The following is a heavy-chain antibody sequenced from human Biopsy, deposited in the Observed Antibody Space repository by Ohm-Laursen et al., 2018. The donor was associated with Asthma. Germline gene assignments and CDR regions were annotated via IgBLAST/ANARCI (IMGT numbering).Heavy chain of an antibody. J-gene: IGHJ4*02. CDR3: GRDMGGFGSGWFPVEF. CDR2: INTDGIST. V-gene: IGHV3-74*03. Sequence: GSLRLSCAASRFTFNKFWMHWVRQAPGKGLVWVARINTDGISTTYADSVKGRFTISRDNAKNSLYLQMNSLRAEDTALYHCGRDMGGFGSGWFPVEFWGQGTLVTVSS. D-gene: IGHD6-19*01. CDR1: RFTFNKFW.